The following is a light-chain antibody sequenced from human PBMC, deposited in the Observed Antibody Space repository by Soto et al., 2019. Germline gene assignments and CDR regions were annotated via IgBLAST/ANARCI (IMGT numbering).Light chain of an antibody. J-gene: IGLJ2*01. Sequence: QSALTQPASVSGSPGQSITMSCTGASSDIGGYDYVSWYQHHPGESPKLLIYDVTDRPSGVSNRFSASKSGKTASLTIAGLQAEDEADYYCSSYTSRNTVVFGCGTKRTVL. CDR3: SSYTSRNTVV. CDR1: SSDIGGYDY. CDR2: DVT. V-gene: IGLV2-14*01.